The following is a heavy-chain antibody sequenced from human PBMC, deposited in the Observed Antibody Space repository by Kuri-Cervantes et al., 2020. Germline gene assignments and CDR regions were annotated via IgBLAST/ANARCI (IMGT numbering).Heavy chain of an antibody. D-gene: IGHD5-24*01. CDR1: GFTFSSYG. Sequence: GESLKISCAASGFTFSSYGMHWVRQAPGKGLEWVAVISYDGSNKYYADSVKGRFTISRDNSKNTLYLQMNSLGAEDTAVYYCARAHRMGNYYYYGTDVWGQGTTVTVSS. CDR3: ARAHRMGNYYYYGTDV. CDR2: ISYDGSNK. J-gene: IGHJ6*02. V-gene: IGHV3-30*03.